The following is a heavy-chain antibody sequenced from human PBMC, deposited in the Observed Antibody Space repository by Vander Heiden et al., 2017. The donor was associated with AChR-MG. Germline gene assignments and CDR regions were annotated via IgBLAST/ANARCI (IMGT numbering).Heavy chain of an antibody. CDR2: ITGNGGTI. CDR1: GFTFSTYA. D-gene: IGHD6-13*01. Sequence: EVQLLDSGGGLVQPGGSLRLSCAASGFTFSTYAMNWARQAPGKGLEWVSSITGNGGTIYYTDSVKGRFTISRDNAKNMLYLQMNSLRAEDTAVYYCGGGSWGYYMDVWGKGTTVTVSS. CDR3: GGGSWGYYMDV. J-gene: IGHJ6*03. V-gene: IGHV3-23*01.